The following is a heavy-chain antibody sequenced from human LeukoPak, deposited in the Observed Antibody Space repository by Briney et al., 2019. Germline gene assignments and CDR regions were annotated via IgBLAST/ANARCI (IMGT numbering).Heavy chain of an antibody. CDR1: GFTFSSDS. V-gene: IGHV3-23*01. CDR2: ISGSGVST. D-gene: IGHD1-26*01. Sequence: GGSLRLSCAAYGFTFSSDSMTWVRRAPGKGLEWVSTISGSGVSTFYADPVKGRFTISRDNSKNTLYLHMNSLRAEDTAVYYCAGVGIVGAHGAFDIWRQGTMVTVPS. J-gene: IGHJ3*02. CDR3: AGVGIVGAHGAFDI.